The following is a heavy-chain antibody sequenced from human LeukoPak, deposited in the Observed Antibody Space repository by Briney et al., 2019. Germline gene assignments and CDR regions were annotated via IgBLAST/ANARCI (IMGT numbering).Heavy chain of an antibody. D-gene: IGHD3-10*01. J-gene: IGHJ4*01. Sequence: SETLSLTCSVSGVSTSSYYWRWIRQSPGKGLEWIGYSSYSGGTNYNPSLKSRLTISLDTSKNQFSLQLSSVTAADTAVYYCVRGERLGGDYWGHGTLVTVSS. CDR1: GVSTSSYY. CDR3: VRGERLGGDY. V-gene: IGHV4-59*01. CDR2: SSYSGGT.